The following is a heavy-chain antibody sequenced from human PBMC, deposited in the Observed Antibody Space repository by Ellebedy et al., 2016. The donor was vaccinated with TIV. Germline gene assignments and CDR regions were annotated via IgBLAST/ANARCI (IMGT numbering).Heavy chain of an antibody. D-gene: IGHD5-12*01. J-gene: IGHJ4*02. CDR2: IDWDDDK. CDR1: GFSLSTSGMC. CDR3: ARIRLGGYAGGYYFDY. Sequence: SGPTLVKPTQTLTLTCTFSGFSLSTSGMCVSWIRQPPGKALEWLALIDWDDDKYYSTSLKTRLTISKDTSKNQVVLTMTNMDPVDTATYYCARIRLGGYAGGYYFDYWGQGTLVTVSS. V-gene: IGHV2-70*01.